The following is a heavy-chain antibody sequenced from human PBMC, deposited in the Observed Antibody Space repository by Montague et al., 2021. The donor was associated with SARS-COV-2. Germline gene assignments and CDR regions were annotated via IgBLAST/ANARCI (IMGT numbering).Heavy chain of an antibody. CDR1: GFTFDDYA. D-gene: IGHD7-27*01. J-gene: IGHJ4*02. CDR2: ISWNSGSI. CDR3: ALPQELGFDY. Sequence: SLRLSCAASGFTFDDYAMHWVRQAPGKGLEWVSGISWNSGSIGYADSVKGRFTISRGNAKNSLYLQMNSLRAEDTALYYCALPQELGFDYWGQGTLVTVSS. V-gene: IGHV3-9*01.